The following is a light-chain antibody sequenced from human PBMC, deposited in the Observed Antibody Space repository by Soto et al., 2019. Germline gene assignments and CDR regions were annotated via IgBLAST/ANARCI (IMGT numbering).Light chain of an antibody. CDR3: QQSYSTPWT. CDR2: AAS. CDR1: QSINSY. Sequence: DIQMTQSPSSLSASVGDRVTITCRASQSINSYLNWYQQKPGKAPKLLIYAASSLQSGFPARFSGSGSGTDFPLTISSLQPEDFATYYFQQSYSTPWTFGQGTKVEIK. V-gene: IGKV1-39*01. J-gene: IGKJ1*01.